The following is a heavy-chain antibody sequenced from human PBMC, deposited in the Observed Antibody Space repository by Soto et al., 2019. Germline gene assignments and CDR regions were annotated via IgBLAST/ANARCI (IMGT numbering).Heavy chain of an antibody. CDR1: GFTFSDYY. Sequence: QVQLVESGGGLVKPGGSLRLSCAASGFTFSDYYMSWIRQAPGKGLEWVSYISSSSSYTNYADSVKGRFTISRDNAKNSLYLQMNSLRAEDTAVYYCARTPHGYGDYYDAFDIWGQGTMVTVSS. V-gene: IGHV3-11*05. CDR2: ISSSSSYT. CDR3: ARTPHGYGDYYDAFDI. D-gene: IGHD4-17*01. J-gene: IGHJ3*02.